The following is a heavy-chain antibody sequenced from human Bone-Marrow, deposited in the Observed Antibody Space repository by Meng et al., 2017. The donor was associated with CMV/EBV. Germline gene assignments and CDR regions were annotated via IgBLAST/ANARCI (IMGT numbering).Heavy chain of an antibody. CDR2: INPNSGGT. D-gene: IGHD2-2*02. V-gene: IGHV1-2*02. J-gene: IGHJ6*02. Sequence: ASVKVSCKASGYTFTGYYMHWVRQAPGQGLEWMGWINPNSGGTNYAQKFQGRVTMTRDTSISTAYMELSRRRSDDTAVYYCARDLPAAIRTDYYYYYYGMDVWGQGTTVTVSS. CDR3: ARDLPAAIRTDYYYYYYGMDV. CDR1: GYTFTGYY.